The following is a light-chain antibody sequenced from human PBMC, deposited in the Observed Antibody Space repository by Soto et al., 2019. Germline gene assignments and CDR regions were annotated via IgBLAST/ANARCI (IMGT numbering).Light chain of an antibody. V-gene: IGKV1-39*01. Sequence: DIQLTQSPSSLSASVGDRITITFRSSQSIGGFLNWYQQKLGKAPKLLIYAASSLQSGVPSRFSGSGSGTDFTLTISSLQPEDFATYYCQQSYSTPLTFGGGTKVDIK. J-gene: IGKJ4*01. CDR1: QSIGGF. CDR3: QQSYSTPLT. CDR2: AAS.